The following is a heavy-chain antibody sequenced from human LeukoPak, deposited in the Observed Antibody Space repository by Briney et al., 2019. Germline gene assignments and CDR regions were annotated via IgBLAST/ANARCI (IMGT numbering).Heavy chain of an antibody. CDR1: GFTFSASP. D-gene: IGHD3-16*01. J-gene: IGHJ4*02. Sequence: GGALRLSCAASGFTFSASPMHWVRQASGRGLEWVGRIRDKANSYATAYAASVKGRFTISRDDSKNTAYLEMNSLKTEDTAVYYCTRQRVGTGTCVYWGQGTLVTVSS. CDR3: TRQRVGTGTCVY. CDR2: IRDKANSYAT. V-gene: IGHV3-73*01.